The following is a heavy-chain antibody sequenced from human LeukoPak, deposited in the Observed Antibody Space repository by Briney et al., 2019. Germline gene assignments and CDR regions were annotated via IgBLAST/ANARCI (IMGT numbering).Heavy chain of an antibody. CDR2: ISSSSSTI. CDR3: ANLGLFSKYYDFWSGPAIDAFDI. D-gene: IGHD3-3*01. Sequence: PGGSLRLSCAASGFTFSSYSMNWVRQAPGKGLEWVSYISSSSSTIYYADSVKGRFTISRDNSKNTLYLQMNSLRAEDTAVYYCANLGLFSKYYDFWSGPAIDAFDIWGQGTMVTVSS. J-gene: IGHJ3*02. CDR1: GFTFSSYS. V-gene: IGHV3-48*01.